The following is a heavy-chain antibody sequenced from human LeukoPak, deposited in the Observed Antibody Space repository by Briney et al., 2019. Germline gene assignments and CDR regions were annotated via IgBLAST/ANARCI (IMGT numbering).Heavy chain of an antibody. CDR2: IWYDGSDK. J-gene: IGHJ6*02. V-gene: IGHV3-33*01. Sequence: GGSLRLSCAVAGFTFSTYGMHWVRQAPGKGLEWVAVIWYDGSDKYYADSVKGRFTISRDNSKNTLYLQMNSLRAEDTAVYYCASDLYGSGYLSSMDVWGQGTTVTVSS. CDR3: ASDLYGSGYLSSMDV. CDR1: GFTFSTYG. D-gene: IGHD3-10*01.